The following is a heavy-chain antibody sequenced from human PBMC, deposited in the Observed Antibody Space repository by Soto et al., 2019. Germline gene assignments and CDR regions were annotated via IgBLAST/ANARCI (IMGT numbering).Heavy chain of an antibody. CDR1: GYTFTSYG. CDR3: ARAIKLEGYYYDSSGSATWDY. V-gene: IGHV1-18*01. J-gene: IGHJ4*02. CDR2: ISAYNGNT. Sequence: ASVKVSCKASGYTFTSYGISWVRQAPGQGLEWMGWISAYNGNTNYAQKLQGRVTMTTDTSTSTAYMELRSLRSDDTAVYYCARAIKLEGYYYDSSGSATWDYWGQGTLVTVSS. D-gene: IGHD3-22*01.